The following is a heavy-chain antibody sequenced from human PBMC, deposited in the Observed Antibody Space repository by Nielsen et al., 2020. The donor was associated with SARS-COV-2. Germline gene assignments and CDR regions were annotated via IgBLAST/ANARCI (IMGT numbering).Heavy chain of an antibody. CDR2: INTDGSRT. D-gene: IGHD3-22*01. CDR1: GFTFSSYY. V-gene: IGHV3-74*01. J-gene: IGHJ4*02. CDR3: VRVRDDGYYYDTGPFDY. Sequence: GGSLRLSCAGSGFTFSSYYLNWVRQAPGKGLMWVSRINTDGSRTAYADSVKGRFTISRDNARGTVYLQLNSLSADDTAVYYCVRVRDDGYYYDTGPFDYWGQGALVTVSS.